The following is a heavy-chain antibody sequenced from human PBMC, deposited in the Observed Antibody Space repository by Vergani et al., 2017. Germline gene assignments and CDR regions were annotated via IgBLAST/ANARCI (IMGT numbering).Heavy chain of an antibody. Sequence: QVQLVQSGAEVKKPGASVKVSCKASGYTFTSYGISWVRQAPGQGLEWMGWISAYNGNTNYAQKLQGRVTMTTDTSTSTAYMGLRSLRSDDTAVYYCAIGFGGLRGYYYGMDVWGQGTTVTVSS. CDR1: GYTFTSYG. J-gene: IGHJ6*02. CDR3: AIGFGGLRGYYYGMDV. CDR2: ISAYNGNT. D-gene: IGHD3-10*01. V-gene: IGHV1-18*01.